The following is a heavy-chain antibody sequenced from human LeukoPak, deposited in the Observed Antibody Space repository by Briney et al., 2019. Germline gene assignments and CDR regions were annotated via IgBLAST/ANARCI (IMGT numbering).Heavy chain of an antibody. V-gene: IGHV3-74*03. Sequence: QPGGSLRLSCAASGFRFNTYWMHWVRQAPGKGLVWVSRINNDGSSTTYADSVKGRFTISRDNAKNTLYLQMNSLRPDDTAVYYCARDPRYCSGGSCERSLDHWGQGTLVTVSS. D-gene: IGHD2-15*01. J-gene: IGHJ4*02. CDR1: GFRFNTYW. CDR3: ARDPRYCSGGSCERSLDH. CDR2: INNDGSST.